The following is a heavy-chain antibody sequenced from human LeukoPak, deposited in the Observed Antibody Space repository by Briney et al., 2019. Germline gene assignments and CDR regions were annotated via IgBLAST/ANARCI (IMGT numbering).Heavy chain of an antibody. CDR2: IYYSGST. J-gene: IGHJ4*02. CDR3: ASHYLAGYSSSFYFDY. V-gene: IGHV4-39*01. D-gene: IGHD6-13*01. Sequence: SETLSLTCTVSGGSISSSSYYWGWIRQPPGKGLEWIGSIYYSGSTYYNPSLKSRVTISVDTSKNQFSLKLSSVTAADTAVYYCASHYLAGYSSSFYFDYWGQGTLVTISS. CDR1: GGSISSSSYY.